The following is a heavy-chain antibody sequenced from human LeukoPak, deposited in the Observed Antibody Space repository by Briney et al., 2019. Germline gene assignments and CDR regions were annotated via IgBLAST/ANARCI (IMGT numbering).Heavy chain of an antibody. CDR1: GYTFTSYG. CDR3: ARDTMVRGVILTHGFDP. V-gene: IGHV1-18*01. Sequence: ASVKVSCKASGYTFTSYGISWVRQAPGQGLEWMGWISAYNGNTNYAQKLQGRVIMTTDTSTSTAYMELRSLRSDDTAVYYCARDTMVRGVILTHGFDPWGQGTLVTVSS. CDR2: ISAYNGNT. J-gene: IGHJ5*02. D-gene: IGHD3-10*01.